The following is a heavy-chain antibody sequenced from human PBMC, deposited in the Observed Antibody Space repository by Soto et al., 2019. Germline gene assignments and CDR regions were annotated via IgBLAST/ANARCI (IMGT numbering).Heavy chain of an antibody. V-gene: IGHV4-4*02. CDR3: GRGGYCSGGSCSGWLHS. CDR1: GVSLTTNNW. D-gene: IGHD2-15*01. CDR2: IYQTGNT. J-gene: IGHJ5*01. Sequence: QVQLQESGPGLVKPSETLSLTCAVSGVSLTTNNWWTWVRQAPGKGLEWVGEIYQTGNTNYNPSLNSRVTPSLDTPNNQFFSKLTCGTAGCTAFYYGGRGGYCSGGSCSGWLHSWAQGPLVTFS.